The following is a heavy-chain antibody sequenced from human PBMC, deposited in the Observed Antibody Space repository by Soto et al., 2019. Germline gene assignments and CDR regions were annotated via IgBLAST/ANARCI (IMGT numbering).Heavy chain of an antibody. CDR1: GFTFSSYA. J-gene: IGHJ3*02. CDR2: ISYDGSNK. CDR3: ARGWGQFDI. V-gene: IGHV3-30-3*01. D-gene: IGHD7-27*01. Sequence: GGSLRLSCAASGFTFSSYAMHWVRQAPGKGLEWVAVISYDGSNKYYADSVKGRFTISRDNSKNTLYLQMNSLRAEDTAVYYCARGWGQFDIWGQGTMVTVSS.